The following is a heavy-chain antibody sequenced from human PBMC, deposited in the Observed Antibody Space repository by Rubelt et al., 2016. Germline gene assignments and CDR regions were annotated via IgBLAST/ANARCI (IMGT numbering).Heavy chain of an antibody. V-gene: IGHV5-10-1*03. CDR2: IDPSDSYI. CDR1: GYNFTTYW. CDR3: GRGNSWYPL. Sequence: EVQLVQSGAEVKKPGESLRISCKGSGYNFTTYWISWVRQTPGKGLEWMGRIDPSDSYINSSPSCQCHVTISADKSISTAYLQWSSLKASDTAMYYCGRGNSWYPLWGQGTLVTVSS. J-gene: IGHJ4*02. D-gene: IGHD6-13*01.